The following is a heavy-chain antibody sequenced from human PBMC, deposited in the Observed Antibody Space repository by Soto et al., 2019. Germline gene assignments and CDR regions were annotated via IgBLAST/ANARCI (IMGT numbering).Heavy chain of an antibody. D-gene: IGHD2-2*01. CDR2: IIPIFGTA. CDR1: GGTFSSYA. J-gene: IGHJ4*02. Sequence: GASVKVSCKASGGTFSSYAISWVRQAPGQGLEWMGGIIPIFGTANYAQRFQGRVTITADESTSTAYMELSSLRSEDTAVYYCARGLILGYCSSTSCPSFDYWGQGTLVTVSS. V-gene: IGHV1-69*13. CDR3: ARGLILGYCSSTSCPSFDY.